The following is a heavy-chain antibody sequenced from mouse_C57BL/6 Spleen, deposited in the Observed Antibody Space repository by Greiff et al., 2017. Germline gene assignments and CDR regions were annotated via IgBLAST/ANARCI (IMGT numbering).Heavy chain of an antibody. J-gene: IGHJ2*01. CDR2: IDPETGGT. D-gene: IGHD2-1*01. V-gene: IGHV1-15*01. CDR3: TRWDGNSDY. Sequence: QVQLKQSGAELVRPGASVTLSCKASGYTFTDYEMHWVKQTPVHGLEWIGAIDPETGGTAYNQKFKGKAILTADKSSSTAYMELRSLTSEDSAVYYCTRWDGNSDYWGQGTTLTVSS. CDR1: GYTFTDYE.